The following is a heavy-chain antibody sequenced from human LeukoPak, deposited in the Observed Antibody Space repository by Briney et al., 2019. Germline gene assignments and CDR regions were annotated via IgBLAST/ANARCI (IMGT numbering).Heavy chain of an antibody. CDR3: ARAYDYGDSESFDY. CDR2: INPNSGGT. CDR1: GYTFTGYY. V-gene: IGHV1-2*02. J-gene: IGHJ4*02. Sequence: ASVKVSCKASGYTFTGYYMHWVRQAPGQGLEWMGWINPNSGGTNYAQKFQGRVTMTRDTSISTAYMELSRLRSDDTAVYYCARAYDYGDSESFDYWGQGTLVTVSS. D-gene: IGHD4-17*01.